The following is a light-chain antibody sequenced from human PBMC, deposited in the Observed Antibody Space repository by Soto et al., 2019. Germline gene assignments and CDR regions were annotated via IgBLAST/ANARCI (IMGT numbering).Light chain of an antibody. V-gene: IGKV3-15*01. J-gene: IGKJ1*01. CDR3: QQYNNWPRT. CDR1: QTIYSN. Sequence: IMMTQSPATLSVSLGEKATLSCRAGQTIYSNVAWYQQRPGQAPRLLIYRASTRATGVPARFSGSGSGTEFTLTISSLQSEDFAVYYCQQYNNWPRTFGQGTKVDIK. CDR2: RAS.